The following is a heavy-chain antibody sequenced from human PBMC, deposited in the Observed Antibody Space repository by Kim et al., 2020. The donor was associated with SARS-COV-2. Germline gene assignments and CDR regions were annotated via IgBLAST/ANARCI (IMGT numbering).Heavy chain of an antibody. Sequence: RVTISVDRSKNQFSLNLSSVTAADTAVYYCARVNLMGYYYMDVWGKGTTVTVSS. V-gene: IGHV4-30-2*01. CDR3: ARVNLMGYYYMDV. J-gene: IGHJ6*03.